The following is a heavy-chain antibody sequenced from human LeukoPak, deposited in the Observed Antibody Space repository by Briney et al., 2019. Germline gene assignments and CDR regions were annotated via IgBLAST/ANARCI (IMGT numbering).Heavy chain of an antibody. CDR2: ISSSSSYI. CDR3: ARDLDFWSGYYNWFDP. CDR1: GFTFSSYS. J-gene: IGHJ5*02. V-gene: IGHV3-21*01. D-gene: IGHD3-3*01. Sequence: PGGSLRLSCAASGFTFSSYSMNWVRQAPGKGLEWVSSISSSSSYIYYADSVKGRFTISRDNAKNSLYLQMNSLRAEDTAVYHCARDLDFWSGYYNWFDPWGQGTLVTVSS.